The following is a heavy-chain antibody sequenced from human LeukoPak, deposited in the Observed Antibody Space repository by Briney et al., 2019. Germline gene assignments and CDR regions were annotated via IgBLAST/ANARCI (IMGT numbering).Heavy chain of an antibody. CDR1: EYTFSTYY. Sequence: ASAKVSCKASEYTFSTYYIYWVRQAPGQGPEWMGWINPNSGGTNYAQKFQGRVTMTRDTSISTAYMELSRLKSDDTAVYYCARVSSSNWYTPYFDCWGQGTLVTVSS. D-gene: IGHD6-13*01. CDR3: ARVSSSNWYTPYFDC. CDR2: INPNSGGT. V-gene: IGHV1-2*02. J-gene: IGHJ4*02.